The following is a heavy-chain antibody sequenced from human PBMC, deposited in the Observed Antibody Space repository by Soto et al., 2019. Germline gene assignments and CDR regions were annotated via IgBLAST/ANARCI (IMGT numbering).Heavy chain of an antibody. CDR1: GGTFSSYA. J-gene: IGHJ6*02. Sequence: ASVKVSCKASGGTFSSYAISWVRQAPGQGLEWMGGIIPIFGTANYAQKFQGRVTITADESTSTAYMELSSLRSEDTAVYYCARGRARIQLWTAYGMDVWGQGTTVTVSS. D-gene: IGHD5-18*01. CDR3: ARGRARIQLWTAYGMDV. V-gene: IGHV1-69*13. CDR2: IIPIFGTA.